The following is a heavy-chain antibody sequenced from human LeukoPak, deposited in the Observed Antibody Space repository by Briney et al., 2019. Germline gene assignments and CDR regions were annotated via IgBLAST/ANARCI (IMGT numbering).Heavy chain of an antibody. D-gene: IGHD6-6*01. CDR3: AKGPYSSSSYFDY. CDR2: ISGSGGST. J-gene: IGHJ4*02. V-gene: IGHV3-23*01. CDR1: GFTFSSYA. Sequence: PGGSLRHSCAASGFTFSSYAMSWVRQAPGKGLEWVSAISGSGGSTYYADSVKGRFTITRDNSKNTLYLQMNSLIAEDTAVYYCAKGPYSSSSYFDYWGQGTLVTVSS.